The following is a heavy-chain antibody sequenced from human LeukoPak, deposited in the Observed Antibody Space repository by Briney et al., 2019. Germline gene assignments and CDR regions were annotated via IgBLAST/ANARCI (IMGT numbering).Heavy chain of an antibody. V-gene: IGHV1-8*01. CDR1: GYTFTSYD. CDR2: MNPNSGNI. CDR3: ARAERGFETTQDY. J-gene: IGHJ4*02. Sequence: ASVKVSCKASGYTFTSYDINWVRQATGQGLEWMGWMNPNSGNIGYAQKFQGRVTMTRNTSISTAYMELSSLRSEDTAVYYCARAERGFETTQDYWGQGTLVTVSS. D-gene: IGHD3-9*01.